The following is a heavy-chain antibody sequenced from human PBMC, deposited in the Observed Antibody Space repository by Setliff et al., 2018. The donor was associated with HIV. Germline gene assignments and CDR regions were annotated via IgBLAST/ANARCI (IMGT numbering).Heavy chain of an antibody. D-gene: IGHD2-2*01. CDR3: AKEDQRVTSVDY. J-gene: IGHJ4*02. CDR2: IWYDGSNK. CDR1: GFTFSSYG. Sequence: PGGSLRLSCAASGFTFSSYGIHWVRQAPGKGLEWVALIWYDGSNKYYADSVKGRFTISRDNSKNTLFLQMNSLRSEDTAVYYCAKEDQRVTSVDYWGQGTPVTVSS. V-gene: IGHV3-30*02.